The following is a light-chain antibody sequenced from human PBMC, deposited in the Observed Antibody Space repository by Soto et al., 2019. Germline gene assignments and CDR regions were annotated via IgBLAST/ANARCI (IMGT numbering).Light chain of an antibody. V-gene: IGKV3D-7*01. J-gene: IGKJ1*01. CDR3: QHYNTYTWT. CDR2: GAS. CDR1: QSVSSSY. Sequence: EIVLTQSPGTLSLSAGERATLSFRASQSVSSSYLAWYQQKPGQAPRLLIYGASTRATGIPARFSGSGSGTDFTLTISSLQPDDSATYYCQHYNTYTWTFGLGTKVDIK.